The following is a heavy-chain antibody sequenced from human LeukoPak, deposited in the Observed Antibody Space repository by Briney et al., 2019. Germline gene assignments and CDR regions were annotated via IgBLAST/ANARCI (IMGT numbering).Heavy chain of an antibody. D-gene: IGHD5-18*01. CDR1: GGSISSSSYY. Sequence: PSETLSLTCTVSGGSISSSSYYWGWIRQPPGKGLEWIGSIYYSGSTYYNPSLKSRVTISVDTSKNQFSLKLSSVTAADTAVYYCARHPDGVYSWIDYWGQGTLVTVSS. V-gene: IGHV4-39*01. CDR3: ARHPDGVYSWIDY. CDR2: IYYSGST. J-gene: IGHJ4*02.